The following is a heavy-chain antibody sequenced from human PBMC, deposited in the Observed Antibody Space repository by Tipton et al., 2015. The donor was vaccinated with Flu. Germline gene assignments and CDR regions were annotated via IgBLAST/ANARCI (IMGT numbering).Heavy chain of an antibody. CDR3: AGVRLGELSDDAVDI. Sequence: QLVQSGAEVKKPGASVKVSCKASGYSFASGYSFTDYYMHWVRQAPGQGLEWMGWINPHRGGTNYAQNFQGGVTMTRDTSISTAYMELSRLRSDDTAVYYCAGVRLGELSDDAVDIWGQGTMVTVSS. J-gene: IGHJ3*02. CDR1: GYSFTDYY. V-gene: IGHV1-2*02. CDR2: INPHRGGT. D-gene: IGHD3-16*02.